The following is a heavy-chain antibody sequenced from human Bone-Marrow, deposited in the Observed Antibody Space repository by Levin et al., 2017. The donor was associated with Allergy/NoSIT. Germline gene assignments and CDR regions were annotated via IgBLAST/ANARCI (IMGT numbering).Heavy chain of an antibody. Sequence: GESLKISCAASGFTFSSYGMHWVRQAPGKGLGWVAVISYDGSNKYYADSVKGRFTISRDNSKNTLYLQMNSLRAEDTAVYYCAKPPDIYDSSGQYFDYWGQGTLVTVSS. V-gene: IGHV3-30*18. D-gene: IGHD3-22*01. CDR3: AKPPDIYDSSGQYFDY. CDR1: GFTFSSYG. J-gene: IGHJ4*02. CDR2: ISYDGSNK.